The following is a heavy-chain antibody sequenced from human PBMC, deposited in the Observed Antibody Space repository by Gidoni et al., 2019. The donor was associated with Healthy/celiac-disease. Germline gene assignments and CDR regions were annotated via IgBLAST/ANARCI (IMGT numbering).Heavy chain of an antibody. CDR3: ARVTVVTPYFDY. V-gene: IGHV4-30-4*01. J-gene: IGHJ4*02. CDR1: GGSISSGDYY. Sequence: QVQLPESGPGLVKPSQTLSLTCTVSGGSISSGDYYWSWIRQPPGKGLEWIGYIYYSGSTYYNPYLKSRVTISVDTSKSQFSLKLSSVTAADTAVYYCARVTVVTPYFDYWGQGTLVTVSS. CDR2: IYYSGST. D-gene: IGHD2-21*02.